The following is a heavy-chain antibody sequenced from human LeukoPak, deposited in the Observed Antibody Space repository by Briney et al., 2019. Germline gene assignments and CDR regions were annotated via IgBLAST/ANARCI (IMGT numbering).Heavy chain of an antibody. V-gene: IGHV3-30*04. CDR1: GFTFSNSA. CDR2: LSSDGNQK. J-gene: IGHJ4*02. Sequence: QPGRSLRLSCSASGFTFSNSAMHWVRQAPGKGLEWVAALSSDGNQKYYADFVQGRFLIFRDNSNDTLYLEVKSLRPEDTAVFYCARQPSYEFWSGQFDNWGQGTLVTVSS. CDR3: ARQPSYEFWSGQFDN. D-gene: IGHD3-3*01.